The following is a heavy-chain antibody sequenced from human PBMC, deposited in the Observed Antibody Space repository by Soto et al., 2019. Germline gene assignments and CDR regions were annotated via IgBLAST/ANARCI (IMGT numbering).Heavy chain of an antibody. CDR1: GFTFSSYA. Sequence: GGSLRLSCSASGFTFSSYAMHWVRQAPGKGLEYVSAISSDGGSTYYADSVKGRFTISRDNSKNTLYLQMSSLRAEDTAVYYCVKDRGYDFWSGAPMDVWGQGTTVTVSS. CDR3: VKDRGYDFWSGAPMDV. D-gene: IGHD3-3*01. J-gene: IGHJ6*02. V-gene: IGHV3-64D*06. CDR2: ISSDGGST.